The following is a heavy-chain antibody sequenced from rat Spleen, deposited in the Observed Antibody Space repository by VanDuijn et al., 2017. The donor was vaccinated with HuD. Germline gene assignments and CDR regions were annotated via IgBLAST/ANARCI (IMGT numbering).Heavy chain of an antibody. D-gene: IGHD3-2*01. J-gene: IGHJ4*01. CDR1: GFSLTSYN. Sequence: QVQLKESGPGLVQPSQTLSLTCTVSGFSLTSYNVHWVRQPPGKGLEWIAAISSGGSTYYNSALKSRLSISRGTSKSQVFLKMNSLQTEDTAIYFCSRSHPGVMDAWGQGVSVTVSS. V-gene: IGHV2-6*01. CDR2: ISSGGST. CDR3: SRSHPGVMDA.